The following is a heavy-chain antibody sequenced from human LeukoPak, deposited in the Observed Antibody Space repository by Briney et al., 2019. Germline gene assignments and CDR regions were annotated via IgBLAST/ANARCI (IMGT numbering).Heavy chain of an antibody. Sequence: GSLRLSCAASGFTFSRSAMTWVRQTPGKGPDWVSSISSSGNTYYADSVKGRFTISRDNSKNMLYLQMNSLRAEDTAVYYCVKGRISEDGLDFWGQGTLVTVSS. J-gene: IGHJ4*02. V-gene: IGHV3-23*01. D-gene: IGHD6-13*01. CDR1: GFTFSRSA. CDR3: VKGRISEDGLDF. CDR2: ISSSGNT.